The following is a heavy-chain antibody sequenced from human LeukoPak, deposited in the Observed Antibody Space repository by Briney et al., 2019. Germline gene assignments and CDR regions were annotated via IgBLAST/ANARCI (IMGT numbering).Heavy chain of an antibody. CDR1: GFTFSSYA. CDR2: ISGSGGST. J-gene: IGHJ4*02. V-gene: IGHV3-23*01. D-gene: IGHD3-22*01. Sequence: GGSLRLSCAASGFTFSSYAMSWVRQAPGKGLEWVSAISGSGGSTYYADSVKGRFTISRDNSKNTLYLQMNSLRAEDTAVYYCAKGSGYYYDSSGYPSDYWGQGTLVTVSS. CDR3: AKGSGYYYDSSGYPSDY.